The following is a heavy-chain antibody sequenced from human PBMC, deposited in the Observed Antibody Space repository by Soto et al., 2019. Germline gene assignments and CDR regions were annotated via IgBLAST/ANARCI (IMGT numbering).Heavy chain of an antibody. D-gene: IGHD6-19*01. CDR1: GFTFSNAW. Sequence: PGWSMRLSCAASGFTFSNAWMNWVRQAPGKGMEWVGRIKSKTDGGTTDYTEPVKGRFTISRDDSKNTLYLQMNSLKTEDTAVYYCTTDSGSYSSGSISSYWGQGTLVTVSS. CDR2: IKSKTDGGTT. J-gene: IGHJ4*02. CDR3: TTDSGSYSSGSISSY. V-gene: IGHV3-15*07.